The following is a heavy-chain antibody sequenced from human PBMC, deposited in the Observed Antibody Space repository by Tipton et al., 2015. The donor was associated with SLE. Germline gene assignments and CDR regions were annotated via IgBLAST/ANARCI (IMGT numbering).Heavy chain of an antibody. J-gene: IGHJ4*02. CDR3: AKDEYRGEGVDY. V-gene: IGHV3-43D*04. Sequence: AVSGFTFDDYAMHWVRQAPGKGLEWVSLISWDGGSTYYADSVKGRFTISRDNSKNSLYLQMNSLRAEDTALYYCAKDEYRGEGVDYWGQGTLVTVSS. CDR1: GFTFDDYA. D-gene: IGHD6-6*01. CDR2: ISWDGGST.